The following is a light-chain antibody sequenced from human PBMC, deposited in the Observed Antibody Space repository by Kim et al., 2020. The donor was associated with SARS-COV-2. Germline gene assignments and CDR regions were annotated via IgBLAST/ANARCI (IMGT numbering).Light chain of an antibody. J-gene: IGLJ2*01. CDR3: QGWDSSTVV. V-gene: IGLV3-1*01. CDR1: KLGDKY. CDR2: QDS. Sequence: SYELTQPPSVSVSPGQTASITCSGDKLGDKYACWYQQKPGQSPVVVIHQDSKRPSGIPERFSGTNSGNTATLTIGGTQAMDEADYYCQGWDSSTVVFGGG.